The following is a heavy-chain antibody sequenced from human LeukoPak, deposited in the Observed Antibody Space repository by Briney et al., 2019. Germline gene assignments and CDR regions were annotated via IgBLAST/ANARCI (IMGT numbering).Heavy chain of an antibody. D-gene: IGHD7-27*01. V-gene: IGHV4-39*01. CDR1: GGSISSSSYY. CDR3: AGWGTHDY. CDR2: IYYSGST. Sequence: SETLSLTCTVSGGSISSSSYYWGWIRQPPGKGLEWIGSIYYSGSTYYNPSLKSRVTISVDTSKNQFSLKLSSVTAADTAVYYCAGWGTHDYWGQGTLVTVSS. J-gene: IGHJ4*02.